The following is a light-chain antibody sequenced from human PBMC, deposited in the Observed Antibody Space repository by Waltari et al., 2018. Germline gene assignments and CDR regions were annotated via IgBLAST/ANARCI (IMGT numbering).Light chain of an antibody. J-gene: IGLJ2*01. CDR3: AIWDDGVI. V-gene: IGLV1-47*01. CDR2: RNN. CDR1: NSNIANTY. Sequence: QSVLNQPPSVSGTPGQTVTISCSGSNSNIANTYVYWYQQLPGMAPKLLSYRNNQRPSGFPDRFSGSKSGTSASLAISGLRSEDEAHYSCAIWDDGVIFGGGTKLTVL.